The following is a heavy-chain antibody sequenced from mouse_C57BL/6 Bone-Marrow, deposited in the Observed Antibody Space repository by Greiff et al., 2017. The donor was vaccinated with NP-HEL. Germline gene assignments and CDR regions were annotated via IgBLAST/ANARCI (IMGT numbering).Heavy chain of an antibody. CDR3: ARSELRY. V-gene: IGHV1-55*01. CDR1: GYTFTSYW. CDR2: IYPGSGST. J-gene: IGHJ2*01. Sequence: VKLMESGAELVKPGASVKMSCKASGYTFTSYWITWVKQRPGQGLEWIGDIYPGSGSTNYNEKFKSKATLTVDTSSSTAFMQLSSLTSEDSAVYYCARSELRYWGQGTTLTVSS. D-gene: IGHD1-1*01.